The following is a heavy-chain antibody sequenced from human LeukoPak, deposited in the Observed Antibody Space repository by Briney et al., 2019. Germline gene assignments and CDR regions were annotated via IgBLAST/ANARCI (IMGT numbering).Heavy chain of an antibody. V-gene: IGHV3-48*01. J-gene: IGHJ4*02. Sequence: GGSLRLSCAASGFTFSSYSMNWVRQAPGKGLEWVSYISSSSSTIYYADSVKGRFTISRDNAKNSLYLQMNSLSAEDTAVYYCAREEVATIIDYWGQGTRVTVSS. CDR1: GFTFSSYS. CDR2: ISSSSSTI. CDR3: AREEVATIIDY. D-gene: IGHD5-12*01.